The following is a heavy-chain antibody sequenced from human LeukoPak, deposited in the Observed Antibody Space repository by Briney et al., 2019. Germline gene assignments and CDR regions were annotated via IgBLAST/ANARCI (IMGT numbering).Heavy chain of an antibody. V-gene: IGHV3-21*01. CDR1: GFTFSSYS. CDR3: ASNHYDFWSGPTPYYFDY. CDR2: ISSSSSCI. J-gene: IGHJ4*02. Sequence: GGSLRLSCAASGFTFSSYSMNWVRQAPGKGLEWVSSISSSSSCIYYADSVKGRFTISRDNAKNSLYLQMNSLRAEDTAVYYCASNHYDFWSGPTPYYFDYWGQGTLVTVSS. D-gene: IGHD3-3*01.